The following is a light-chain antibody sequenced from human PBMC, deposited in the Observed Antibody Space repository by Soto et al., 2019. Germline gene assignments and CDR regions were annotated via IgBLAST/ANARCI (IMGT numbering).Light chain of an antibody. Sequence: QSALTQPCSVSGSPGQSVTISCTGTYSDIGSYNDVSWYQHHPAKAPRLMIFDVSQRPSGVPDRFSGSKSGNTASLTISGLQTEDEADYYCCSYARTYRLMIFGEGTKLTVL. CDR2: DVS. J-gene: IGLJ2*01. V-gene: IGLV2-11*01. CDR3: CSYARTYRLMI. CDR1: YSDIGSYND.